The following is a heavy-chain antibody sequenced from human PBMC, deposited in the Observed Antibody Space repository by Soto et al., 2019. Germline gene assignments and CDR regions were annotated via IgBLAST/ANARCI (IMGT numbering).Heavy chain of an antibody. J-gene: IGHJ6*02. CDR3: ARKLDLRGSYYYYYDMDV. V-gene: IGHV1-2*02. D-gene: IGHD1-7*01. Sequence: ASVKVSCKASGYTFTDYYMHWVRQAPGQGLEWMGWINPNSGGTNYAQKFQGRVTMTRDTSISTAYMELSRLRYDDTAVYYCARKLDLRGSYYYYYDMDVWGQGTTVTVSS. CDR1: GYTFTDYY. CDR2: INPNSGGT.